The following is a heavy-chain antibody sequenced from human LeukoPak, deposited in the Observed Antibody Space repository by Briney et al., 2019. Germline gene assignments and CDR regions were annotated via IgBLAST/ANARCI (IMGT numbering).Heavy chain of an antibody. Sequence: SETLSLTCTVSGGSISSYYWSWIRQPPGKGLEWIGYIYTSGSTNYNPSLKSRVTISVDTSKNQFSLKLSSVTAADTAVYYCARVGYSSSWYGYYYYYGMDVWGQGTTVTVSS. J-gene: IGHJ6*02. V-gene: IGHV4-4*09. CDR3: ARVGYSSSWYGYYYYYGMDV. CDR1: GGSISSYY. CDR2: IYTSGST. D-gene: IGHD6-13*01.